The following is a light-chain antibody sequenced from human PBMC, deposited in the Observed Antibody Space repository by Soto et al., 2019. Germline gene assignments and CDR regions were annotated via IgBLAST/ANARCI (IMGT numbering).Light chain of an antibody. CDR2: ATS. CDR3: HQYYNRPPWT. V-gene: IGKV3-15*01. J-gene: IGKJ1*01. CDR1: RSVDTD. Sequence: EILMTQSPATLSVSPGXSATLSCRASRSVDTDLAWYQQKPGQAPRLLVFATSARATGVPDRFRGSRSGTDFTLTICSLQPEDSATYYCHQYYNRPPWTFGQGTKVDIK.